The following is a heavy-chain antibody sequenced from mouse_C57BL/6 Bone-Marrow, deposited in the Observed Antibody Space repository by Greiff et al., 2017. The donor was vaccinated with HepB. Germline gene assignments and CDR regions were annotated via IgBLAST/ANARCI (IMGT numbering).Heavy chain of an antibody. J-gene: IGHJ2*01. CDR1: GFTFSDYG. Sequence: VQLKQSGGGLVKPVGSLKLSCAASGFTFSDYGMHWVRQAPEKGLEWVAYISSGSSTIYYADTVKGRFTISRDNAKNTLFLQMTSLRSEDTAMYYCARGGLNWDDYFDYWGQGTTLTVSS. CDR2: ISSGSSTI. D-gene: IGHD4-1*01. V-gene: IGHV5-17*01. CDR3: ARGGLNWDDYFDY.